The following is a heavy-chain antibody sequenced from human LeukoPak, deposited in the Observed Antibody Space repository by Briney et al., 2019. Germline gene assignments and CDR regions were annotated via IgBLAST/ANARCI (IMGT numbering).Heavy chain of an antibody. Sequence: GSLRLSCAASGFNFNDAAMTWVRQAPGKGLEWVSVIASSGRNTYYTDSVRGRFTISRDNSKKTLSLQMNSLRIEDTAIYYCAKDIQLSAWGLGTMVTVSS. CDR2: IASSGRNT. J-gene: IGHJ3*01. V-gene: IGHV3-23*01. CDR3: AKDIQLSA. D-gene: IGHD5-24*01. CDR1: GFNFNDAA.